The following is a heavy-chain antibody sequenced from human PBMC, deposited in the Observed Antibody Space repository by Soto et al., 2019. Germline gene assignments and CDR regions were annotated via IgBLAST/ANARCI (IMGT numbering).Heavy chain of an antibody. V-gene: IGHV4-4*02. J-gene: IGHJ5*02. Sequence: PSETLSLTCAVSGDSISSSGCWTWVRQPPGKGLEWIGEILPNGGTYYNPSLKSRLTISLDTSQNHFSLRLNAVTAADTAIYYCARGGSGWKALNWFDPWGQGIMVTVSS. CDR1: GDSISSSGC. CDR3: ARGGSGWKALNWFDP. D-gene: IGHD6-19*01. CDR2: ILPNGGT.